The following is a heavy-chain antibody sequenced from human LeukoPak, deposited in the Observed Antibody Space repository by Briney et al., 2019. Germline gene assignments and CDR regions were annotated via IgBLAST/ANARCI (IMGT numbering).Heavy chain of an antibody. Sequence: ASVKVSCKASGGTFSSYAISWVRQAPGQGLEWMGGIIPIFGTANYAQKFQGRVTITADESTSTAYMELSSLRSEDTAVYYCARDYDRSGSAGVWGQGTLVTVSS. D-gene: IGHD3-22*01. J-gene: IGHJ4*02. V-gene: IGHV1-69*01. CDR1: GGTFSSYA. CDR3: ARDYDRSGSAGV. CDR2: IIPIFGTA.